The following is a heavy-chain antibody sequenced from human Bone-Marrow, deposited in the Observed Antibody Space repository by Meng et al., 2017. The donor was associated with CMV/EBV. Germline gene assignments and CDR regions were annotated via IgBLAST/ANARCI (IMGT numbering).Heavy chain of an antibody. D-gene: IGHD6-19*01. J-gene: IGHJ4*02. CDR2: IYWNDDK. V-gene: IGHV2-5*01. CDR3: ARIAGSGWIFDY. CDR1: GFSLSTSGVG. Sequence: SGPTLVKPTQTLTLTCTFSGFSLSTSGVGVGWIRQPPGKALEWLALIYWNDDKRYSPSLKSRLTITKDTSKNQVVLTMTNMDTVDTATYYCARIAGSGWIFDYWGQGTLVTVSS.